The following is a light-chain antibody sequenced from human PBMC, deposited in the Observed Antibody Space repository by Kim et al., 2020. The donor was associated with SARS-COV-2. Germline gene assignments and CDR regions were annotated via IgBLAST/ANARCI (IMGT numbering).Light chain of an antibody. CDR3: QQTNNFPIT. CDR1: QGISSW. J-gene: IGKJ5*01. CDR2: AAS. V-gene: IGKV1-12*01. Sequence: ASVGDRVTITCRASQGISSWLAWFQQKPGRAPKLLIYAASTLQSGVPSRFSGGGFGTDFTLTISSLQPEDFATYYCQQTNNFPITFGQGTRLEIK.